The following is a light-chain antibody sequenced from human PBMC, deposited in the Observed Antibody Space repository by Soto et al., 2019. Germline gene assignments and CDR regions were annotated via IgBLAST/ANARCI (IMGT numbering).Light chain of an antibody. CDR3: SSLTTSFTYV. Sequence: QSALTQPASVSGSPGQSVAISCTGTSSDVGAYNYVSWYQQHPGKAPKLLLSEVSNRPSGVSDRFSGSKSGNTASLTISGLQAEDEADSYCSSLTTSFTYVFGTGTKVT. CDR1: SSDVGAYNY. J-gene: IGLJ1*01. CDR2: EVS. V-gene: IGLV2-14*01.